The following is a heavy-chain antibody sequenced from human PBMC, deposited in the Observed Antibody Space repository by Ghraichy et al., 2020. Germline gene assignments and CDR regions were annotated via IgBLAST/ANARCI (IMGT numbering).Heavy chain of an antibody. CDR2: IKQDGSGK. Sequence: GGSLRLSCAASGFTFSSYWMSWVRQAPGKGLEWVANIKQDGSGKYYVDSVKGRFTISRDNAKNSLYLQMNSLRAEDTAVYYCATYRTVNSFDYWGQGTLVTVSS. V-gene: IGHV3-7*03. J-gene: IGHJ4*02. CDR1: GFTFSSYW. D-gene: IGHD2-2*01. CDR3: ATYRTVNSFDY.